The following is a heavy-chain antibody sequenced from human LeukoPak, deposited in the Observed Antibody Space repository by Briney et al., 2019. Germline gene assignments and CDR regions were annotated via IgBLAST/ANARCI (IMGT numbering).Heavy chain of an antibody. CDR3: ARVPPGWDSSPFDY. D-gene: IGHD3-22*01. Sequence: ASVKVSCKASGYTFTSYGISWVRQASGQGLEWMGWISAYNGNTNFAQKLQGRVTMTTDTSTSTAYMELRSLRSDDTAVYYCARVPPGWDSSPFDYWGQGTLVTVSS. CDR1: GYTFTSYG. J-gene: IGHJ4*02. CDR2: ISAYNGNT. V-gene: IGHV1-18*01.